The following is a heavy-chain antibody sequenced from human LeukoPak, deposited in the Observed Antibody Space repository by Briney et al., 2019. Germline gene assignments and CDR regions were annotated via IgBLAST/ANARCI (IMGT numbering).Heavy chain of an antibody. D-gene: IGHD5-18*01. CDR1: GFTVSSNY. J-gene: IGHJ4*02. V-gene: IGHV3-66*02. CDR3: SRCGYSYGTTFDY. Sequence: PGGSLRLSCAASGFTVSSNYMSWVRQAPGKGLEWVSVIYSGGSTYYAGSVKGRFTTSRDNSKNTLYLQMNSLRAEDTAVYYCSRCGYSYGTTFDYWGQGTLVTVSS. CDR2: IYSGGST.